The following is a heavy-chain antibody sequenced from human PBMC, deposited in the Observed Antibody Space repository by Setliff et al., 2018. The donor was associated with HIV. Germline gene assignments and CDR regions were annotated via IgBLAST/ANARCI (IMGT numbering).Heavy chain of an antibody. J-gene: IGHJ6*03. CDR1: DGSISSGSYY. CDR2: IYTTGIT. CDR3: ARGPRPVDVDYYYMDV. V-gene: IGHV4-61*02. Sequence: PSETLSLTCTVSDGSISSGSYYWSWIRQPAGKGLEWIGRIYTTGITNYIPSLKSRVTISLDTSKNQFSLKLTSVTTADTAVYYCARGPRPVDVDYYYMDVWGKGTTVTVSS.